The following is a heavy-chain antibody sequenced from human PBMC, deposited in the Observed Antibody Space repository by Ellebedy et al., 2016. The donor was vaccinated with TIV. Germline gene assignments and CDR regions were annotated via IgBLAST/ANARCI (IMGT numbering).Heavy chain of an antibody. D-gene: IGHD3-22*01. J-gene: IGHJ6*02. CDR3: TTGSYYDSSGEIRADYYYYGMDV. CDR1: GFTFSNAW. CDR2: IKSKTDGGTT. V-gene: IGHV3-15*01. Sequence: GGSLRLXCAASGFTFSNAWMSWVRQAPGKGLEWVGRIKSKTDGGTTDYAAPVKGRFTISRDDSKNTLYLQMNSLKTEDTAVYYCTTGSYYDSSGEIRADYYYYGMDVWGQGTTVTVSS.